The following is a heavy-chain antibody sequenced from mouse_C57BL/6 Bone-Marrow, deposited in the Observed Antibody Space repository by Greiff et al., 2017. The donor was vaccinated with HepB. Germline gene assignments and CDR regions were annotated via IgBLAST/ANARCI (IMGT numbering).Heavy chain of an antibody. J-gene: IGHJ1*03. V-gene: IGHV1-50*01. CDR1: GYTFTSYW. CDR3: ARTPHYYGSSPWYFDV. D-gene: IGHD1-1*01. CDR2: LDPSDSYT. Sequence: QVQLQQPGAELVKPGASVKLSCKASGYTFTSYWMQWVNQRPGQGLEWIGELDPSDSYTNYNQTFKGKATLTVDTSSSTAYMQLSSLTSEDSAVYYCARTPHYYGSSPWYFDVWGTGTTVTVSS.